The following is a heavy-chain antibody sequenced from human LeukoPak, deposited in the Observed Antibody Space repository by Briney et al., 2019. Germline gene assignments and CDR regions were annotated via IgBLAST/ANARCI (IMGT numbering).Heavy chain of an antibody. CDR2: IYSGGST. Sequence: GGSLRLSCAASGFTVSSNYMSWVRQAPGKGLEWVSVIYSGGSTYYADSVEGRFTISRDNSKNTLYLQMNSLRAEDTAVYYCARDPYDSTDYYYGMGVWGQGTTVTVSS. D-gene: IGHD3-22*01. CDR3: ARDPYDSTDYYYGMGV. V-gene: IGHV3-66*01. J-gene: IGHJ6*02. CDR1: GFTVSSNY.